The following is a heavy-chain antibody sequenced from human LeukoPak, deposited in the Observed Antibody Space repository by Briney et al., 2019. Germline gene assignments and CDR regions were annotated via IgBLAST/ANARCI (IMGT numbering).Heavy chain of an antibody. V-gene: IGHV3-21*01. CDR3: ATFPNIGFDY. D-gene: IGHD2-8*01. J-gene: IGHJ4*02. CDR2: ISSSSSYI. Sequence: GGSLRLSCAASGFTFSSYSMNWVRQAPGKGLEWVSSISSSSSYIYYADSVKGRFTIPRDNAKNSLYLQMNSLRAEDTAVYYCATFPNIGFDYWGQGTLVTVSS. CDR1: GFTFSSYS.